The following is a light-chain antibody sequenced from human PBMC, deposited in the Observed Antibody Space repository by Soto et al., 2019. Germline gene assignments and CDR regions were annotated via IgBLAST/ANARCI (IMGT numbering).Light chain of an antibody. CDR2: AAS. Sequence: QMTQSPSSLSASVGDRVTITCRASQSISSYLNWYQQKPGKAPKLLIYAASSLQSGVPSRFSGSGSGTDFTLTISSLQPEDFATYYCQQSYSTPPWTFGQGTKVDIK. CDR1: QSISSY. J-gene: IGKJ1*01. CDR3: QQSYSTPPWT. V-gene: IGKV1-39*01.